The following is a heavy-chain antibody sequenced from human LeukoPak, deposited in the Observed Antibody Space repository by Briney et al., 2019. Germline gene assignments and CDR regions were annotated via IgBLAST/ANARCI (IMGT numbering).Heavy chain of an antibody. J-gene: IGHJ4*02. CDR1: GFTFSSYA. D-gene: IGHD1-26*01. V-gene: IGHV3-30-3*01. Sequence: GGSLRLSCAASGFTFSSYAMHWVRQAPGKGLEWVADISFDGSNKYYADSVRGRFSISRDNSKNTLYLQMNSLRAEDTAVYYCARDLVGGYFDYWGQGTLVTVSS. CDR2: ISFDGSNK. CDR3: ARDLVGGYFDY.